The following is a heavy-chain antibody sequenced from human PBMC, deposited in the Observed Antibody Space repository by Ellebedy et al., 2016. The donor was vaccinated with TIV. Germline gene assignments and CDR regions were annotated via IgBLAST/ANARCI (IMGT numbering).Heavy chain of an antibody. CDR1: GFTFTNHY. J-gene: IGHJ4*02. CDR2: IKQDGNEI. V-gene: IGHV3-7*03. CDR3: ARNRASNDY. D-gene: IGHD1-14*01. Sequence: GESLKISFAASGFTFTNHYMSWVRQAPGKGLEWVASIKQDGNEINYVDSVKGRFAISRDNARNSLFLQMNNLRVDDTAIYFCARNRASNDYWGQGTLVTVSS.